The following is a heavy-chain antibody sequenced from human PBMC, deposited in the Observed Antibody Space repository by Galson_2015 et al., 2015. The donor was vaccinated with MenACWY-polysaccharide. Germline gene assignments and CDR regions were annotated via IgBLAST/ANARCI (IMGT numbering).Heavy chain of an antibody. CDR3: ARGGKYYYDSSGYLNWFDS. J-gene: IGHJ5*01. Sequence: SVKVSCKASGYTFTSYDINWVRQATGQGLEWMGWISPKNGNTGYAQKFQGRVTMTRNTSISIAYMELSSLRSEDTAVYYCARGGKYYYDSSGYLNWFDSWGQGTLVTVSS. V-gene: IGHV1-8*01. CDR1: GYTFTSYD. D-gene: IGHD3-22*01. CDR2: ISPKNGNT.